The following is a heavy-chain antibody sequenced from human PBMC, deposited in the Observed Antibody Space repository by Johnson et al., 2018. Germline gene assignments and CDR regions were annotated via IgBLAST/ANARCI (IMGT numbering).Heavy chain of an antibody. CDR2: MTSSSNTI. CDR3: ARDPYCRGGSCYSGYYYMDV. Sequence: VQLQESGGGVVQPGRSLRLSCAASGFTFSNYSMNWVRRAPGKGLEWVSYMTSSSNTIYYADSVKGRFTIPRDNAKDSLYLQMSSLRAEDTAVYYCARDPYCRGGSCYSGYYYMDVWGKGTTVTVSS. D-gene: IGHD2-15*01. J-gene: IGHJ6*03. CDR1: GFTFSNYS. V-gene: IGHV3-48*01.